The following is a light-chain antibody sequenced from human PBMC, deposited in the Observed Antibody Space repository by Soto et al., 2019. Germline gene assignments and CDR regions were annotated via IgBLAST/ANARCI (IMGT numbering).Light chain of an antibody. J-gene: IGKJ1*01. CDR1: ESVSNNY. V-gene: IGKV3-20*01. CDR3: QQYGGSSWT. CDR2: GAS. Sequence: EIVLTQSPGTLSLSPGERATLSCRASESVSNNYLAWYQQRPGQAPRLLIYGASIRATDIPGRFGGHGSGTDFTLTITSLEPEDSAVYYCQQYGGSSWTFGQGTKVEI.